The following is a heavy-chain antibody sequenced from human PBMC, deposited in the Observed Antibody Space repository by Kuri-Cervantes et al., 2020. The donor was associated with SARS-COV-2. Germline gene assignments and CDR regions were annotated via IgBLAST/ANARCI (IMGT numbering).Heavy chain of an antibody. Sequence: ASVKVSCKASGYTFTSYYMHWVRQAPGQGLEWMGIINPSGGSTSYAQKFQGRVTITTDESTSTAYMELSSLRSEDTAVYYCARGSWQDPLYWGQGTLVTVSS. CDR1: GYTFTSYY. V-gene: IGHV1-46*01. CDR2: INPSGGST. CDR3: ARGSWQDPLY. D-gene: IGHD2-15*01. J-gene: IGHJ4*02.